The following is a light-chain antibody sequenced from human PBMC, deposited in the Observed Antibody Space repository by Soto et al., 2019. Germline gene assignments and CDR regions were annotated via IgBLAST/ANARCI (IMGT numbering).Light chain of an antibody. CDR3: AAWDDSPV. CDR1: SSNIGSNT. CDR2: SNN. J-gene: IGLJ2*01. Sequence: QSVLTQPPSASETPGQRVTISCSGSSSNIGSNTVNWYQQLPGTAPKLLIYSNNQRPSGVPDRFSGSKSGTSASLAISGLQSEDEADYYCAAWDDSPVFGGGTKLTVL. V-gene: IGLV1-44*01.